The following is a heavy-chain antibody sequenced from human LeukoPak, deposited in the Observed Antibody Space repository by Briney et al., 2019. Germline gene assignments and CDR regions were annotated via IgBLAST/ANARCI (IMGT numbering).Heavy chain of an antibody. CDR2: INHSGST. CDR3: AARLWFGELSANWFDP. Sequence: SETLSLTCAAYGGSFSDYYWSWLRQPPGKGLEWIGEINHSGSTNYNPSLKSRITISVDTSKNQFSLKLSSVTAADTAVYYCAARLWFGELSANWFDPWGQGTLVTVSS. J-gene: IGHJ5*02. D-gene: IGHD3-10*01. V-gene: IGHV4-34*01. CDR1: GGSFSDYY.